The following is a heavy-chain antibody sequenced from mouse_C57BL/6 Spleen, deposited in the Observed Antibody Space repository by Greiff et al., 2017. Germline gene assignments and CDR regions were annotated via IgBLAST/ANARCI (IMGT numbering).Heavy chain of an antibody. Sequence: VKLQESGAELVQPGASVKISCKASGYAFSSYWMNWVQQRPGKGLEWIGQIYPGDGDTNYNGKVKGMATLTADKSSSTAYMQLSSLTSEDSAVDCGARSGWERYFEVWGTGTTVTVSS. J-gene: IGHJ1*03. D-gene: IGHD1-1*02. CDR1: GYAFSSYW. CDR2: IYPGDGDT. V-gene: IGHV1-80*01. CDR3: ARSGWERYFEV.